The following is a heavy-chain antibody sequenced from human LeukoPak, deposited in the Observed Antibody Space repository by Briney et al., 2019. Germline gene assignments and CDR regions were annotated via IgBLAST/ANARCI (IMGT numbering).Heavy chain of an antibody. CDR2: ISAYNGNT. CDR3: ARAGYCSSTSCYHDWFDP. Sequence: ASVKVSCKASGYTFTSYGISWVRQAPGQGLEWMGWISAYNGNTNYAQKLQGRATMTTDTSTSTAYMELRSLRSDDTAVYYCARAGYCSSTSCYHDWFDPWGQGTLVTVSS. D-gene: IGHD2-2*01. V-gene: IGHV1-18*01. J-gene: IGHJ5*02. CDR1: GYTFTSYG.